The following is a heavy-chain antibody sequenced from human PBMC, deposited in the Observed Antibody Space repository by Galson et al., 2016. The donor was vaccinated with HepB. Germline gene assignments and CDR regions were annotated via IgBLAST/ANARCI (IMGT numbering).Heavy chain of an antibody. J-gene: IGHJ6*02. D-gene: IGHD3-3*01. Sequence: QSGAEVKKPGESLKISCQGSGDTFIGYWIVWVRQLPGKGLEWMGTIFPSDSTIKYSPSFRGQVTISADKSITTAYLQWSTLKASDTAIFCCARGRGGYYYDMDVWGQGTAVTVS. CDR1: GDTFIGYW. V-gene: IGHV5-51*01. CDR2: IFPSDSTI. CDR3: ARGRGGYYYDMDV.